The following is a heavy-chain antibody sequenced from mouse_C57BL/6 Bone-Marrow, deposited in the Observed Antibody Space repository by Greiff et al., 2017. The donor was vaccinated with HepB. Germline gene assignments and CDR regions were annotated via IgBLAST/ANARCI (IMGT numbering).Heavy chain of an antibody. V-gene: IGHV6-3*01. Sequence: DVQLVESGGGLVQPGGSMKLSCVASGFTFSNYWMNWVRQSPEKGLEWVAQIRLKSDNYATHYAESVKGRFTITRDDSKSSVYLQMNNLRAEDTGIYYCTGTMMTTFDYWGQGTTLTVSS. J-gene: IGHJ2*01. D-gene: IGHD2-4*01. CDR2: IRLKSDNYAT. CDR1: GFTFSNYW. CDR3: TGTMMTTFDY.